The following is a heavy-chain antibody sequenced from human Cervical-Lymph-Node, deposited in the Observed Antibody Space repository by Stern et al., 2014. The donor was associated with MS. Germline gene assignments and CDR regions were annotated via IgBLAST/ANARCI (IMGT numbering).Heavy chain of an antibody. CDR3: ARLERFFGAFYI. J-gene: IGHJ3*02. Sequence: EVQLVQSGAEVKKPGESLKISCKGSGYTFSNYWIAWVRQMPGKGLEWMGIISPADSDTRDRPSSQGRVPMPADDSITTAYLHWNSLRASDTAIYYCARLERFFGAFYIWGQGTMVTVSS. D-gene: IGHD3-10*01. CDR1: GYTFSNYW. CDR2: ISPADSDT. V-gene: IGHV5-51*03.